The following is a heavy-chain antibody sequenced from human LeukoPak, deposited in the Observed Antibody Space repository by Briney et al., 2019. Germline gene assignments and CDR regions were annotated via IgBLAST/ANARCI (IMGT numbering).Heavy chain of an antibody. CDR2: IYYSGST. Sequence: SETLSLTCTVSGGSISSSSYYWGWIRQPPGKGLEWIGSIYYSGSTYYNPSLKSRVTISVDTSQNQFSLKLSFVTAADTAVYYCARVGRWLQAPLFDYWGQGTLVTVSS. D-gene: IGHD5-24*01. CDR3: ARVGRWLQAPLFDY. V-gene: IGHV4-39*07. CDR1: GGSISSSSYY. J-gene: IGHJ4*02.